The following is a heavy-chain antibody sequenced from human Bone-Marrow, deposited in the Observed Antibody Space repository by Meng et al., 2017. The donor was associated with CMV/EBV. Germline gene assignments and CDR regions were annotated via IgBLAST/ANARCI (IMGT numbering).Heavy chain of an antibody. D-gene: IGHD3-3*01. Sequence: SETLSLTCTVSGGSISSYYWSWIRQPPGKGLEWIGYIYYSGSTNYNPSLKSRVTISVDTSKNQFSLKLSSVTAADTAVYYCARGPITILYGMDVWGQGTTVTVSS. J-gene: IGHJ6*02. CDR1: GGSISSYY. V-gene: IGHV4-59*12. CDR3: ARGPITILYGMDV. CDR2: IYYSGST.